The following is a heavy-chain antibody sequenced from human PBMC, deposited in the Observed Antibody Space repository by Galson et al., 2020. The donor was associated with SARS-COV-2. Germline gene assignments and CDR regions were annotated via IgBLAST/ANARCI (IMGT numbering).Heavy chain of an antibody. CDR1: GGSISSYS. V-gene: IGHV4-59*08. J-gene: IGHJ5*02. CDR3: ARQRTGLSWFDP. Sequence: SQTLSLTCTVSGGSISSYSWSWIRQPPGKGLEWIGYIYYSGSTNYNPSLKSRVTISVDTSKNQFSLKLSSVTAADTAVYYCARQRTGLSWFDPWGQGTLVTVSS. CDR2: IYYSGST. D-gene: IGHD1-1*01.